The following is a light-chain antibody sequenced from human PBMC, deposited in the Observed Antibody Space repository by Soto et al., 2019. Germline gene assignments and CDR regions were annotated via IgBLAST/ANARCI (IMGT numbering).Light chain of an antibody. CDR3: QHYNSYSEA. Sequence: DIQMTQSPSTLSGSAGDRVTITCRASQTISSWLAWYQQKPGKAPKLLIYKASTLKSGVPSRFSGSGSGTEFPLTISSLQPDDFATYYLQHYNSYSEAFCQGTKVDIK. CDR1: QTISSW. CDR2: KAS. J-gene: IGKJ1*01. V-gene: IGKV1-5*03.